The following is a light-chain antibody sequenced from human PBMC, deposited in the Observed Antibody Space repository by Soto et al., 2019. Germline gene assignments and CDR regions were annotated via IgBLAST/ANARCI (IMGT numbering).Light chain of an antibody. Sequence: DIQLTHSPSSLSASVGDTVTITCRASQTVSRYLNWYQQKSGTAPKLLIYAASTLHTGVPSRFSGRGSGTDFTLAINNLQREDFADYFCQQTYSNLWTFGQGTKVDIK. CDR2: AAS. CDR3: QQTYSNLWT. V-gene: IGKV1-39*01. J-gene: IGKJ1*01. CDR1: QTVSRY.